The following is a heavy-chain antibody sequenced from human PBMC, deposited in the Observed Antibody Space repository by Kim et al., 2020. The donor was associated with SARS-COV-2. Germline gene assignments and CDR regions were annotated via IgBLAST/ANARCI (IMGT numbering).Heavy chain of an antibody. J-gene: IGHJ6*02. V-gene: IGHV5-51*01. CDR3: AREPRRITIFGVVTYGMDV. CDR1: GYSFTSYW. CDR2: IYPGDSDT. D-gene: IGHD3-3*01. Sequence: GESLKISCKGSGYSFTSYWIGWVRQMPGKGLEWMGIIYPGDSDTRYSPSFQGQVTISADKSISTAYLQWSGLKASDTAMYYCAREPRRITIFGVVTYGMDVWGQGTTVTVSS.